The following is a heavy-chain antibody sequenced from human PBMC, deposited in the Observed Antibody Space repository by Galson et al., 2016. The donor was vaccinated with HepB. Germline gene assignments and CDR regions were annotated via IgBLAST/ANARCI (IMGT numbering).Heavy chain of an antibody. D-gene: IGHD6-19*01. CDR2: IWYDGSNK. J-gene: IGHJ4*02. CDR3: AREDPNIAVAALDY. Sequence: SLRLSCAASGFTFSRYGMHWVRQAPGKGLESVAFIWYDGSNKYYADSVKGRFTISRDNSKNPLYLQMKSLRAEDTAVYYCAREDPNIAVAALDYWGQGTLVTVSS. V-gene: IGHV3-33*01. CDR1: GFTFSRYG.